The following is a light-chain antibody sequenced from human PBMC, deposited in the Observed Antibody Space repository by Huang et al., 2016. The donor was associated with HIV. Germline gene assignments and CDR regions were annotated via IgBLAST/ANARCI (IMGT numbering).Light chain of an antibody. Sequence: DIVMTQSPLSLPVTPGEPASISCRSSQNLLHSNGYNYLDWYLQKPGQSPQLLIYLGSNRASGVPDRFSGSGSGTDFTLKISRVEAEDVGVYYCMQALQTPPYTFGQGTKLEIK. CDR3: MQALQTPPYT. J-gene: IGKJ2*01. CDR1: QNLLHSNGYNY. CDR2: LGS. V-gene: IGKV2-28*01.